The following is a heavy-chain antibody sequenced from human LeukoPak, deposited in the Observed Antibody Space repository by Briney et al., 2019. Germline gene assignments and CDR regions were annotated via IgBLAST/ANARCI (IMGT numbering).Heavy chain of an antibody. CDR3: ARVGYCSSTSCYPYYFDY. V-gene: IGHV1-18*01. Sequence: ASVKVSCKASGYTFSSHGISWVRQAPGQGLEWMGWISAYNGNTNYAQKLQGRVTMTTDTSTSTAYMELRSLRSDDTAVYYCARVGYCSSTSCYPYYFDYWGQGTLVTVSS. CDR2: ISAYNGNT. D-gene: IGHD2-2*01. J-gene: IGHJ4*02. CDR1: GYTFSSHG.